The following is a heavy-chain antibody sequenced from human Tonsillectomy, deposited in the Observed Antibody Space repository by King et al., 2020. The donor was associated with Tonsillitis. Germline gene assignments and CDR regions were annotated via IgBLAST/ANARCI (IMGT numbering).Heavy chain of an antibody. V-gene: IGHV4-34*01. CDR1: GGSFSGDY. Sequence: VQLQQWGAGLLKPSETLSLKCAVNGGSFSGDYWTWIRQPPGKGLEWIGVIHHSGSTNYNPSLKSRVAISVDASNNQFSLELSSVTAADTAIYYCAKGLYKRLLWGQGTVVTVSS. J-gene: IGHJ3*01. D-gene: IGHD1-14*01. CDR3: AKGLYKRLL. CDR2: IHHSGST.